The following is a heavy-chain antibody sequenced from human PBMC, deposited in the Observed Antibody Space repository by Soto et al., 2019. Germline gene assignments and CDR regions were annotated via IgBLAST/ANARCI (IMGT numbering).Heavy chain of an antibody. J-gene: IGHJ4*02. V-gene: IGHV4-4*02. CDR2: IYHSGST. D-gene: IGHD3-22*01. CDR1: CGSISSSNW. CDR3: ARDSSGYRGGIGY. Sequence: SETLSLTCAVSCGSISSSNWWSCVRQPPGKGLEWIGEIYHSGSTNYNPSLKSRVTISVDTSKNQFSLKLSSVTAADTAVYYCARDSSGYRGGIGYWGQGTLVTVSS.